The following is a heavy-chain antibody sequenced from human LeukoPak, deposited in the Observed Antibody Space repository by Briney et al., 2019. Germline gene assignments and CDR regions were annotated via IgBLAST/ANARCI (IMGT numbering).Heavy chain of an antibody. V-gene: IGHV3-30-3*01. D-gene: IGHD3-10*01. CDR1: GFTFSSYA. CDR3: ARSMVRGVIGSHFDY. J-gene: IGHJ4*02. CDR2: ISYDGSNK. Sequence: GRSLRLSCAASGFTFSSYAMHWVRQAPGKGLEWVAVISYDGSNKYYADSVEGRFTISRDNSKNTLYLQMNSLRAEDTAVYYCARSMVRGVIGSHFDYWGQGTLVTVSS.